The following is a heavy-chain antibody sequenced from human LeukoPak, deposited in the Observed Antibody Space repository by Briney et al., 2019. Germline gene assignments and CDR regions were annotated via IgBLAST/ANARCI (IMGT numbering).Heavy chain of an antibody. CDR3: LSGYCSSTSCYTPTFHYYYGMDV. CDR2: INPNSGGT. J-gene: IGHJ6*02. V-gene: IGHV1-2*02. Sequence: ASVKVSCKASGYTFTSYYMHWVRQAPRQGLEWMEWINPNSGGTNYAQKFQGRVTMTRDTSISTAYMELSRLRSDDTAVYYCLSGYCSSTSCYTPTFHYYYGMDVWGQGTTVTVSS. CDR1: GYTFTSYY. D-gene: IGHD2-2*02.